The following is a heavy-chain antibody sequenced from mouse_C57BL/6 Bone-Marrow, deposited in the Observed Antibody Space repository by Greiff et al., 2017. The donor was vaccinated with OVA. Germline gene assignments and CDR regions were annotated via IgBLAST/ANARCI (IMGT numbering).Heavy chain of an antibody. D-gene: IGHD1-1*01. CDR2: ISSGGSYT. Sequence: EVMLVESGGDLVKPGGSLKLSCAASGFTFSSYGMSWVRQTPDKRLEWVATISSGGSYTYYQDSVKGRFTISRDNAKNTLYMQMSSLKSEDTSMYSFARHYYGSSYYWGQGTTLTVSS. J-gene: IGHJ2*01. CDR3: ARHYYGSSYY. V-gene: IGHV5-6*01. CDR1: GFTFSSYG.